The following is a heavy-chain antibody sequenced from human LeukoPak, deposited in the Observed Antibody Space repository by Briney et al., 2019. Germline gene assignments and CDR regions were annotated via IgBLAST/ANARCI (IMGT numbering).Heavy chain of an antibody. CDR1: GGSISSYY. D-gene: IGHD3-9*01. CDR2: ISYSGST. CDR3: ARGWAFIDWLGAAHDAFDI. V-gene: IGHV4-59*12. Sequence: PSETLPLTCTVSGGSISSYYWSWIRQPPGKGLEWIGYISYSGSTNYNPSLKSRVTISVDTSKNQFSLKLSSVTAADTAVYYCARGWAFIDWLGAAHDAFDIWGQGTMVTVSS. J-gene: IGHJ3*02.